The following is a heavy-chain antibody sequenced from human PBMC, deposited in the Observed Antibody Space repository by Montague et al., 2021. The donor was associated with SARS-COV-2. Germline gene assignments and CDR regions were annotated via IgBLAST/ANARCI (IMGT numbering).Heavy chain of an antibody. J-gene: IGHJ4*02. CDR2: ITGSGGST. D-gene: IGHD1-26*01. Sequence: SLRLSCAASGFTFSSYAMSWVRQAPGKGLEWVSTITGSGGSTYYADSVKGRFTISRDNSKNTLYLQMNSLRAEDTAVYYCAKEGVWERRGLTTFDYWGQGTLVTVSS. CDR3: AKEGVWERRGLTTFDY. CDR1: GFTFSSYA. V-gene: IGHV3-23*01.